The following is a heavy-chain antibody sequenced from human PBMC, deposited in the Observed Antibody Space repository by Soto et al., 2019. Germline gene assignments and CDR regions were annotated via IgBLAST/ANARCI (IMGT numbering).Heavy chain of an antibody. J-gene: IGHJ6*02. V-gene: IGHV4-59*01. CDR2: IYYSGST. Sequence: SETLSLTCTVSSGSISSYYWSWIRQPPGKGLEWIGYIYYSGSTNYNPSLKSRVTISVDTSKNQFSLKLSSVTAADTAVYYCAGGERGIQLWSQGYGMDVWGQGTTVTVSS. CDR1: SGSISSYY. D-gene: IGHD5-18*01. CDR3: AGGERGIQLWSQGYGMDV.